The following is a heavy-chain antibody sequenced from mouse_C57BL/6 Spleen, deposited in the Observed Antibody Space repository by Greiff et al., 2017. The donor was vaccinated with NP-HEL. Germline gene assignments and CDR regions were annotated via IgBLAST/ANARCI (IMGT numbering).Heavy chain of an antibody. CDR1: GYTFTDYY. D-gene: IGHD2-2*01. CDR3: ARSGVTLDY. CDR2: INPNNGGT. Sequence: EVQLQQSGPELVKPGASVKISCKASGYTFTDYYMNWVKQSHGKSLEWIGDINPNNGGTSYNQKFKGKATLTVDKSSSTAYMELRSLTSEDSAVYYCARSGVTLDYWGQGTTLTVSS. J-gene: IGHJ2*01. V-gene: IGHV1-26*01.